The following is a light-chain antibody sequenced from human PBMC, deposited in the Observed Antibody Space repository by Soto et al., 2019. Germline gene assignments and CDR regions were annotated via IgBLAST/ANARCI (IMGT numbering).Light chain of an antibody. V-gene: IGKV3-20*01. CDR1: QSVSSSS. Sequence: EIVLTLYPGALCLSQGERATLSCRASQSVSSSSLAWYQQKPGQAPRLLIYGASSRATGIPDRFSGSGSGTDFTLTISRLEPEDFAVYYCQQYGSSPFTFGQGTRLEI. CDR3: QQYGSSPFT. CDR2: GAS. J-gene: IGKJ5*01.